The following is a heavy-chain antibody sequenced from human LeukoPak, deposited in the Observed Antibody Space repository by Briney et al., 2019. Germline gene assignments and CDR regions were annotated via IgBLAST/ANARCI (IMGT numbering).Heavy chain of an antibody. CDR3: ARYGALHDAFDI. J-gene: IGHJ3*02. Sequence: SETLSLTCTVSGYSISRDYYWGWIRQPPGEGLEWIGSIYHSGRTYYNPSLNSRITISVDTSKNQFSLRLSSVTAADTAMYYCARYGALHDAFDIWGQGTMVTVS. V-gene: IGHV4-38-2*02. CDR2: IYHSGRT. CDR1: GYSISRDYY. D-gene: IGHD4-17*01.